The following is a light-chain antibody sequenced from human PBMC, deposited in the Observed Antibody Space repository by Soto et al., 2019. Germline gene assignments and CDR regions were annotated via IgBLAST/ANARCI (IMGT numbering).Light chain of an antibody. CDR2: GAS. J-gene: IGKJ5*01. CDR3: QQYGSSPIT. Sequence: EIVLTQSPATLSSSPGERATLSCRASQTVSSRLAWYQHKPGQAPRLLIHGASSRATGIPDRISGSGPGTDFTLTISRLEPEDFAVYYCQQYGSSPITFGQGTRLVIK. V-gene: IGKV3-20*01. CDR1: QTVSSR.